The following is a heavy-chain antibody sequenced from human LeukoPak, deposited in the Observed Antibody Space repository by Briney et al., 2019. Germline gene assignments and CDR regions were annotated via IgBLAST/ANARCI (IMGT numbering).Heavy chain of an antibody. V-gene: IGHV4-30-4*08. D-gene: IGHD4-17*01. CDR2: IYYSGST. J-gene: IGHJ5*02. Sequence: SETLSLTCTVSGGSVSSGSYYWSWIRQPPGKGLEWIGYIYYSGSTYYNPSLKSRVTISVDTSKNQFSLKLSSVTAADTAVYYCARGEGVTTWFDPWGQGTLVTVSS. CDR1: GGSVSSGSYY. CDR3: ARGEGVTTWFDP.